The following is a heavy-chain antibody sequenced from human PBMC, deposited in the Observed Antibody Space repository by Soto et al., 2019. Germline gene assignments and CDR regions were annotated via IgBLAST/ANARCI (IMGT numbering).Heavy chain of an antibody. Sequence: SETLSLTCTVSGGSMSDYYWSWIRQPPGMGLEWIAYIYYSGSTNYNPSLKSRVTISVDTSKNQSSLKLSSVAAADTAVYYCASGGDYLYYAMDVWGQGTTVTVSS. D-gene: IGHD3-16*01. V-gene: IGHV4-59*01. CDR3: ASGGDYLYYAMDV. J-gene: IGHJ6*02. CDR2: IYYSGST. CDR1: GGSMSDYY.